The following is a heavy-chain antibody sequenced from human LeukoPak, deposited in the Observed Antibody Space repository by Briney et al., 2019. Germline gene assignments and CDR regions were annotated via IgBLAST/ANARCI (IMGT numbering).Heavy chain of an antibody. D-gene: IGHD3-22*01. CDR2: IIPILGIA. CDR1: GYTFTSYG. CDR3: ARAFSGYDSSPFDY. J-gene: IGHJ4*02. Sequence: SVKVSCKASGYTFTSYGISWVRQAPGQGLEWMGRIIPILGIANYAQKFQGRVTITADKSTSTAYMELSSLRSEDTAVYYCARAFSGYDSSPFDYWGQGTLVTVSS. V-gene: IGHV1-69*04.